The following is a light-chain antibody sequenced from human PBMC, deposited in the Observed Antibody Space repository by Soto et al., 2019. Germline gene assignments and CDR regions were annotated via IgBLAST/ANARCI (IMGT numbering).Light chain of an antibody. CDR1: SSDVGGHNY. V-gene: IGLV2-14*03. Sequence: QSALTQVSSVSASPGQSITISCTGTSSDVGGHNYVSWYQQHPGNAPKLMIYNVDYRPSGVSNRFSGSKSGNTASLTISGLQADDDSYYYCSSYADSSTVVFGGGTKLTFL. CDR3: SSYADSSTVV. CDR2: NVD. J-gene: IGLJ2*01.